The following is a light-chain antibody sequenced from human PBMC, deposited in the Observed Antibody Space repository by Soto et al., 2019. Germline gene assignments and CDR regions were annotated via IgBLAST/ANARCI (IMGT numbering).Light chain of an antibody. CDR1: SSNIGSNT. CDR2: PNN. CDR3: AAWDDSLNGRV. Sequence: QSALTQPPSASGTPGQRVTISCSGSSSNIGSNTVNWYQQLPGTAPKLLIYPNNQRPSGVPDRFSGSKSGTSASLAISGLQSEDEADYYCAAWDDSLNGRVFGAGTKVTV. V-gene: IGLV1-44*01. J-gene: IGLJ1*01.